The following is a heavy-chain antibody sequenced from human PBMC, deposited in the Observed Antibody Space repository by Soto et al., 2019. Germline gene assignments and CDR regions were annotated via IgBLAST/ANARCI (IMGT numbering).Heavy chain of an antibody. D-gene: IGHD3-10*01. J-gene: IGHJ6*02. CDR1: GFSLSTSGVA. V-gene: IGHV2-5*02. CDR2: IYWDDDK. Sequence: SGPTLVNPTQTLTLTCTFSGFSLSTSGVAVGWIRQPPGKALEWLALIYWDDDKRYSPSLKSRLTISKNTSKNQVVLIMTNMDPVDTAIYFCFHQRRFSIVRGVTLRWAYAMDVWGQGTTVTVSS. CDR3: FHQRRFSIVRGVTLRWAYAMDV.